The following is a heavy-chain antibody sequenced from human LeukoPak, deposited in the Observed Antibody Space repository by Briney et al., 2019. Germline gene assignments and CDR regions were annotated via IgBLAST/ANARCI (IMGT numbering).Heavy chain of an antibody. CDR2: IYNDGNMT. D-gene: IGHD3-22*01. J-gene: IGHJ4*02. CDR1: GFTFSSYW. V-gene: IGHV3-74*01. Sequence: GGSLRLSCVASGFTFSSYWMYWVRQAPGRGLVWVSRIYNDGNMTNYADSVKGRFTVSRDNAKNTLYLQMNSLTTEDTAVYYCAREARHCSSGYPCYYFDYWGQGTLVTVSS. CDR3: AREARHCSSGYPCYYFDY.